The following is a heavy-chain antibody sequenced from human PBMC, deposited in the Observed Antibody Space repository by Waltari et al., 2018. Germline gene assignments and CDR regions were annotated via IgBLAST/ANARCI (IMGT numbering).Heavy chain of an antibody. Sequence: QVQLVQSGAEVKKPRSSVKVSCKASGGTFSSYAISWVRQAPGQGLEWMGGIIPIFGTANYAQKFQGRVTITADESTSTAYMELSSLRSEDTAVYYCARDQDSSSSVIFNWFDPWGQGTLVTVSS. CDR1: GGTFSSYA. J-gene: IGHJ5*02. CDR3: ARDQDSSSSVIFNWFDP. D-gene: IGHD6-6*01. V-gene: IGHV1-69*01. CDR2: IIPIFGTA.